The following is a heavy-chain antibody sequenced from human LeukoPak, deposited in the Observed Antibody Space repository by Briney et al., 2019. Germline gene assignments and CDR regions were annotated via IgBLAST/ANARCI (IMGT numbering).Heavy chain of an antibody. CDR3: ARHLNPSYYDILTGYFYFDY. CDR2: IYYSGST. V-gene: IGHV4-39*01. D-gene: IGHD3-9*01. Sequence: SETLSLTCTVSGGSISSSSYYWGWIRQPPGKGLEWIGSIYYSGSTYYNPSLKSRVTICVDTSKNQFSLKLSSVTAADTAVYYCARHLNPSYYDILTGYFYFDYWGQGTLVTVSS. J-gene: IGHJ4*02. CDR1: GGSISSSSYY.